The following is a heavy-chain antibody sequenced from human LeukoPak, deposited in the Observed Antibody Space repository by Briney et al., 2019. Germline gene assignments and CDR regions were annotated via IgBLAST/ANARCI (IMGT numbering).Heavy chain of an antibody. Sequence: GGSLRLSCTASGFTFSSYAMNWVRQAPGKGLEWVSGIGAGGTFTYYADSVKGRFTIFRDNSRNTLYLQMNSLRADDTAVYYCASSDSSGYYYFDYWGQGTLLTVSS. V-gene: IGHV3-23*01. CDR2: IGAGGTFT. CDR1: GFTFSSYA. CDR3: ASSDSSGYYYFDY. J-gene: IGHJ4*02. D-gene: IGHD3-22*01.